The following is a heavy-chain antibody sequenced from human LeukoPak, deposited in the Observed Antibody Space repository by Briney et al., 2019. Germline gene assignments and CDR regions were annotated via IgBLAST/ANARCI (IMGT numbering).Heavy chain of an antibody. CDR2: ISDSSSII. J-gene: IGHJ4*02. Sequence: PGGSLRLSCAASGFTFSTYTMNWVRQAPGKGLEWVSYISDSSSIIYYADSVKGRFTISRDNSKNALYLQMNSLRAEDTAVYYCARGLWVDYWGQGTLVTVSS. CDR1: GFTFSTYT. CDR3: ARGLWVDY. V-gene: IGHV3-48*01. D-gene: IGHD1-26*01.